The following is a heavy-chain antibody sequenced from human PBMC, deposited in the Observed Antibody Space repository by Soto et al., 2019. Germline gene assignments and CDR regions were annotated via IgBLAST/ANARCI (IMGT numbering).Heavy chain of an antibody. CDR2: ISWDSSTI. J-gene: IGHJ4*02. V-gene: IGHV3-9*01. Sequence: EVQLVESGGGLVQPGRSLRLSCAASGFTFDNCGMHWVRQAPRKGLEWVAGISWDSSTIGYADSVKGRFIISRDDAKNSLYLQMDSLRGEDTALYYCVQGRYPTMATPLDHWGQGTQVIVSS. CDR1: GFTFDNCG. D-gene: IGHD2-15*01. CDR3: VQGRYPTMATPLDH.